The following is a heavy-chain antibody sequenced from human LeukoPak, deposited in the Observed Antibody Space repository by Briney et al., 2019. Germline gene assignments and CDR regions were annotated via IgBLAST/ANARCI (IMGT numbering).Heavy chain of an antibody. J-gene: IGHJ6*02. Sequence: ASVKVSCKASGYTFTSYYMHWVRQAPGQGLEWMGIINPSGGSTTYAQKFQGRVTMTKDTSTSTVYMELSSLRSEDTAVYYCARGNYDILTGYSRYGMDVWGQGATVTVSS. D-gene: IGHD3-9*01. V-gene: IGHV1-46*01. CDR2: INPSGGST. CDR3: ARGNYDILTGYSRYGMDV. CDR1: GYTFTSYY.